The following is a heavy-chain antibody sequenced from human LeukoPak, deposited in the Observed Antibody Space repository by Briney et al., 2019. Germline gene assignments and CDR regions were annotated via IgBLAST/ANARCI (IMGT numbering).Heavy chain of an antibody. D-gene: IGHD5-12*01. CDR2: IYHSRST. CDR3: ARVRYYSDYVKCFDY. CDR1: GGSISSSNW. Sequence: SGTLSLTCAVSGGSISSSNWWSWVRQPPGKGLEWIGEIYHSRSTNYNPSLKSRVTISVDKSKNQFSLKLSSVTAADTAVYYCARVRYYSDYVKCFDYWGQGTLVTVSS. V-gene: IGHV4-4*02. J-gene: IGHJ4*02.